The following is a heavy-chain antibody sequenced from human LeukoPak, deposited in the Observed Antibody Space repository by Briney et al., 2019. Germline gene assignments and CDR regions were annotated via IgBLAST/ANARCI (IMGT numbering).Heavy chain of an antibody. CDR2: IYPGDSDT. J-gene: IGHJ4*02. Sequence: GESLKISCKGSGYSFTSNWIGWVRQMPGKGLEWMGIIYPGDSDTRYSPSFQGQVTISADKSISTAYLQWSSLKASDTAMYYCARRRYDSSGYYFGFDYWGQGTLVTVSS. V-gene: IGHV5-51*01. D-gene: IGHD3-22*01. CDR3: ARRRYDSSGYYFGFDY. CDR1: GYSFTSNW.